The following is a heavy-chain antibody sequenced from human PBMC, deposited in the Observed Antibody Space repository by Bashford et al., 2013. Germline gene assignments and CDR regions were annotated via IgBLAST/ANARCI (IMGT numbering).Heavy chain of an antibody. CDR1: GFTFSSYA. D-gene: IGHD1-26*01. CDR3: TRDRPYSDSSAFDF. Sequence: VRLSCAASGFTFSSYAMSWVRQAPGKGLEWVGRSRNKAKGYTTQYAASVQGRFTISRDDSKNSLYLQMISLKTEDTAVYYCTRDRPYSDSSAFDFWGQGTLVTVSS. J-gene: IGHJ4*02. V-gene: IGHV3-72*01. CDR2: SRNKAKGYTT.